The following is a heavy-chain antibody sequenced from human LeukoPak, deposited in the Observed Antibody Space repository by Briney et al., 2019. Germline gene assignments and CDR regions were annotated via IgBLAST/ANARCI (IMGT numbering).Heavy chain of an antibody. Sequence: ASVKVSCKASGGTFSSYAISWVRQAPGQGLEWMGRIIPIFGTANYAQKFQGRVTITTDESTSTAYMELSSLRSEDTAVYYCARGTHSGSYRDYWGQGTLVTVSS. V-gene: IGHV1-69*05. J-gene: IGHJ4*02. CDR2: IIPIFGTA. D-gene: IGHD1-26*01. CDR1: GGTFSSYA. CDR3: ARGTHSGSYRDY.